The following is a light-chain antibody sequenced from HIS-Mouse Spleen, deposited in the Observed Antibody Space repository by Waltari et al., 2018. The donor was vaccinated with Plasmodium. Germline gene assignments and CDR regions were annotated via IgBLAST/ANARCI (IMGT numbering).Light chain of an antibody. CDR3: QTWGTGMGV. CDR1: SGHSSYA. V-gene: IGLV4-69*01. CDR2: LNSDGSH. J-gene: IGLJ2*01. Sequence: QLVLTQSPSASASLGASVKLTCTLSSGHSSYAIAWHQQQPEKGPRYLMKLNSDGSHSKGDGLPDRFSGSSSGPERYLTISSLQSEDEADYYCQTWGTGMGVFGGGTKLTVL.